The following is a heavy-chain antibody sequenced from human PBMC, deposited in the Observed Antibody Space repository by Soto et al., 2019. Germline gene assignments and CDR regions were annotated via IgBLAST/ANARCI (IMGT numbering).Heavy chain of an antibody. D-gene: IGHD2-15*01. CDR3: ARDRGGYCSGGSRYFDY. V-gene: IGHV3-66*01. CDR1: GFTVSSNY. CDR2: IYSGGST. Sequence: EVQLVESGGGLVQPGGSLRLSCAASGFTVSSNYMSWVRQAPGKGLEWVSVIYSGGSTYYADSVKGRFTISRDNSKNTLYLQMNSLRAEDTAVYYCARDRGGYCSGGSRYFDYWGQGTLVTVSS. J-gene: IGHJ4*02.